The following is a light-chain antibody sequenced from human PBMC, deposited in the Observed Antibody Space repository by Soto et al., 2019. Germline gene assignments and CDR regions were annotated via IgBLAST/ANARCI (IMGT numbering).Light chain of an antibody. V-gene: IGKV3-20*01. CDR3: QQSSRTPLT. J-gene: IGKJ4*01. CDR2: RTF. Sequence: EIVLTQSPGTLSLSPGERATLSCRASQSIASSYLAWYQQKPGQPPRLLLYRTFNRATGIPDRFSGSGSGTDFTLTISRLEPEDFATYHCQQSSRTPLTFGGGTKVAIK. CDR1: QSIASSY.